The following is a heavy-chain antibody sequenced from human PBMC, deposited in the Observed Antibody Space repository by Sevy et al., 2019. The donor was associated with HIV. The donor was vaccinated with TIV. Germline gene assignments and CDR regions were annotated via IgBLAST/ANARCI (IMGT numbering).Heavy chain of an antibody. Sequence: GGSLRLSCAASGFTFSKYGMYWVRQAPGMGLEWVAVISYDGGNKYYADSVKGRFTISKDNFKNTLYLQMNSLRAEDTAIYYCAKLGKFSGSYLDAFDIWGHGTMVTVSS. J-gene: IGHJ3*02. CDR3: AKLGKFSGSYLDAFDI. V-gene: IGHV3-30*18. CDR2: ISYDGGNK. CDR1: GFTFSKYG. D-gene: IGHD1-26*01.